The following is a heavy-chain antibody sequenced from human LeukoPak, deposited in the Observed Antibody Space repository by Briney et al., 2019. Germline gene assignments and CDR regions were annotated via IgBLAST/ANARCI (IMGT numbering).Heavy chain of an antibody. Sequence: GGSLRLSCAASGFTVTDNYMSWVRQAPGKGLEWVARIRSKTEGETKEYAASVKGRFTISRDDSRSRLYLQMNGLKTEDTAVYYCATGVVTGTSRWGQGTLVTVSS. CDR2: IRSKTEGETK. D-gene: IGHD1-1*01. J-gene: IGHJ4*02. CDR1: GFTVTDNY. CDR3: ATGVVTGTSR. V-gene: IGHV3-15*01.